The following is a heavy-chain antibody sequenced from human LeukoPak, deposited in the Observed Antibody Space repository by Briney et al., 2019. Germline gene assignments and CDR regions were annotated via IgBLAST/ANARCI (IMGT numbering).Heavy chain of an antibody. D-gene: IGHD6-13*01. V-gene: IGHV5-51*01. CDR3: ARPRLAAAGSAFDI. CDR2: IYPADSNT. J-gene: IGHJ3*02. Sequence: GESLKISCQGYGYIFTNFCIGWVRRMPGKGLEWMGIIYPADSNTIYSPSFQGQVTISADKSISTAYLQWSNLKASDTAIYYCARPRLAAAGSAFDIWGQGTMVTVSS. CDR1: GYIFTNFC.